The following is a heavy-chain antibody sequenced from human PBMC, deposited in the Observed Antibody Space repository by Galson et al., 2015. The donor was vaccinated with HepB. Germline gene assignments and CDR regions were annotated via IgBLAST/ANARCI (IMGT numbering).Heavy chain of an antibody. CDR1: GGAISSHY. CDR2: IYYSGST. Sequence: LSLTCTVSGGAISSHYWSWIRQSPGKGLEWIGYIYYSGSTSYNPSLENRITISVDTSKKQFSLRLKSVTPEDTAVYYCAGVTGWDNYYYYYMDVWGKGTTVTVSS. V-gene: IGHV4-59*11. CDR3: AGVTGWDNYYYYYMDV. D-gene: IGHD6-19*01. J-gene: IGHJ6*03.